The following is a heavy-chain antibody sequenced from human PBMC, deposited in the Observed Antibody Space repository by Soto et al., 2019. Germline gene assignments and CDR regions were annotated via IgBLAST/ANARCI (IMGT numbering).Heavy chain of an antibody. CDR1: GDSISSSTYY. V-gene: IGHV4-39*02. J-gene: IGHJ5*02. D-gene: IGHD3-10*01. CDR3: ARGRLLWSLGNWFDP. Sequence: SETLSLTCTVSGDSISSSTYYWGWIRQPPGKGLEWIGSVYYSGSTYYNPSLNSRVTISVDTSRIHFSLKLISVTAADTAVYYCARGRLLWSLGNWFDPWGQGTLVTVSS. CDR2: VYYSGST.